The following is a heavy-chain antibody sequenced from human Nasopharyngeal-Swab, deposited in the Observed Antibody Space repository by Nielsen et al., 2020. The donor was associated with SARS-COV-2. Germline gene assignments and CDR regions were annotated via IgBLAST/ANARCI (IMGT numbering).Heavy chain of an antibody. CDR2: ISHNSGT. J-gene: IGHJ5*02. V-gene: IGHV4-59*11. Sequence: SETLSLTCTVSGVSISSQYWSWIRQPPGKGLEWIGYISHNSGTNYNPSLKSRVTMFMDTSKNQFSLKLRSVTAADTAVYYCAKEGATGWFDHWGQGTLVTVSS. CDR3: AKEGATGWFDH. CDR1: GVSISSQY.